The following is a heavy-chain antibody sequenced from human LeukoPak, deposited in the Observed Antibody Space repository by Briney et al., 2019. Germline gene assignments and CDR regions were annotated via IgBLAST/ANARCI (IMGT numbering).Heavy chain of an antibody. D-gene: IGHD5-18*01. V-gene: IGHV3-21*01. Sequence: GGSLRLSCATSGFTFSSYSMDWVRQAPGKGLEWVSSISSSSSSIYYADSVKGRFTISRDNAKNSLYLQMNSLRAEDTAVYYCARASGDIVETATMGSYWGQGTLVTVSS. CDR1: GFTFSSYS. J-gene: IGHJ4*02. CDR2: ISSSSSSI. CDR3: ARASGDIVETATMGSY.